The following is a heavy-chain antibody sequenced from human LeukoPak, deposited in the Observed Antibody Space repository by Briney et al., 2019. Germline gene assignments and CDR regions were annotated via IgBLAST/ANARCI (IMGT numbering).Heavy chain of an antibody. CDR1: GYSISSGYY. Sequence: KTSETLSLTCTVSGYSISSGYYWDWIRQPPGKGLEWIGTLSHSGSSYYNPSLKSRVTISVDTSKNQFSLNLSSVTAADTAVFYCARSWSGEYGGGAFDIWGQGTMVTVSS. J-gene: IGHJ3*02. CDR3: ARSWSGEYGGGAFDI. CDR2: LSHSGSS. D-gene: IGHD3-10*01. V-gene: IGHV4-38-2*02.